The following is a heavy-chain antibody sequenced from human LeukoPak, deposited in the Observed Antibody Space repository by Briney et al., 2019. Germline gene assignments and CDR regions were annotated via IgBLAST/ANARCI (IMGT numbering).Heavy chain of an antibody. D-gene: IGHD1-1*01. CDR3: ARGQLDAFDI. V-gene: IGHV4-31*03. Sequence: SETLSLTCTVSGGSISSGGYYWSWIRQHPGKGLEWIGYIYYSGSTYYNPSLKSRVTMSVDTSKNQFSLKLSSVTAADTAVYYCARGQLDAFDIWGQGTMVTVSS. J-gene: IGHJ3*02. CDR2: IYYSGST. CDR1: GGSISSGGYY.